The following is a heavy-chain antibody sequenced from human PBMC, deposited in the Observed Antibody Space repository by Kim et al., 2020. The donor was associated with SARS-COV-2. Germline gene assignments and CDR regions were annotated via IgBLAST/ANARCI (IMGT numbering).Heavy chain of an antibody. V-gene: IGHV3-21*01. CDR3: ARDQYYGSGSYPYYYYGMDV. J-gene: IGHJ6*02. Sequence: GGSLRLSCAASGFTFSSYSMNWVRQAPGKGLEWVSSISSSSSYIYYADSVKGRFTISRDNAKNSLYLQMNSLRAEDTAVYYCARDQYYGSGSYPYYYYGMDVWGQGTTVTVSS. CDR2: ISSSSSYI. CDR1: GFTFSSYS. D-gene: IGHD3-10*01.